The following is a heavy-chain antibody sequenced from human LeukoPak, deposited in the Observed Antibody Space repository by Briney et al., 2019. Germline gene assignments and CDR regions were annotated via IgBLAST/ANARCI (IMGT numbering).Heavy chain of an antibody. J-gene: IGHJ4*02. Sequence: GGSLRLSCAASGFIVSSNFMSWVRQAPGKGLEWVSLIYSDGTTYYADSVKGRFTTSRDNSKNTLFLQMNNLGAEDTAEYYCATYDTSGYFFAYWGQGTLVTVSS. CDR1: GFIVSSNF. CDR2: IYSDGTT. D-gene: IGHD3-22*01. CDR3: ATYDTSGYFFAY. V-gene: IGHV3-53*01.